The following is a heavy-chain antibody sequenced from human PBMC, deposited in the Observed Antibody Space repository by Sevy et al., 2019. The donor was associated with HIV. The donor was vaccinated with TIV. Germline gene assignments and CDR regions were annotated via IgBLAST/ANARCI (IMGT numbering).Heavy chain of an antibody. D-gene: IGHD1-1*01. CDR1: GYRFSDYW. V-gene: IGHV5-51*01. CDR2: IYPGDSDT. CDR3: ARGARGTLPSYYYYPMDV. J-gene: IGHJ6*02. Sequence: GESLKISCKGSGYRFSDYWIGWVRQMPGKGLEWMGIIYPGDSDTTYSPSFQGQVTISVEKSISTAYLQWTSLKASDTAMFYCARGARGTLPSYYYYPMDVWGQGTTVTVSS.